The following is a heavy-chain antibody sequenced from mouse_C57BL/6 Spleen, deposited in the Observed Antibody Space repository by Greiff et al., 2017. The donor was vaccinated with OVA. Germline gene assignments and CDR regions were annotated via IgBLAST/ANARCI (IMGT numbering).Heavy chain of an antibody. J-gene: IGHJ1*03. CDR3: ARIYYGSSYPHWYFDV. V-gene: IGHV5-4*01. Sequence: EVQLLESGGGLVKPGGSLKLSCAASGFTFSSYAMSWVRQTPEQRLEWVATISAGGSYTNYPDNVKGRFTISRDNAKNNLYLQMSHLKSEDTAMYYCARIYYGSSYPHWYFDVWGTGTTVTVSS. CDR1: GFTFSSYA. CDR2: ISAGGSYT. D-gene: IGHD1-1*01.